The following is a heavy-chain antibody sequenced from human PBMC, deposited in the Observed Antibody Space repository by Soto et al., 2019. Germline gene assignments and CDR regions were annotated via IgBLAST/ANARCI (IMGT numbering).Heavy chain of an antibody. V-gene: IGHV4-59*11. CDR2: IFHSGIT. D-gene: IGHD3-22*01. CDR1: GDSFSNHY. CDR3: ARDRYFYDSRGYYRTLDS. Sequence: SETLSLTCTISGDSFSNHYWTWIRQSPGKGLEWIGYIFHSGITDYNPSVKSRVTISIDKSRNLFSLNLTSVTAADTAVYYCARDRYFYDSRGYYRTLDSWGQGTLVTVS. J-gene: IGHJ5*01.